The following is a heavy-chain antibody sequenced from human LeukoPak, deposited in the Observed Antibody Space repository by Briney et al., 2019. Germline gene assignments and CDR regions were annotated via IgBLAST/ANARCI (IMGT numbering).Heavy chain of an antibody. CDR3: AKGAYYGD. J-gene: IGHJ4*02. D-gene: IGHD3-3*01. CDR1: GFTFSSYG. Sequence: TGRSLRLSCAASGFTFSSYGMHWVRQAPGKGLEWLSTISGSGDNTYYADSVKGRFTVSRDNSKNTLYLQMNSLRVEDTAMYYCAKGAYYGDWGQGTLVTVSS. V-gene: IGHV3-23*01. CDR2: ISGSGDNT.